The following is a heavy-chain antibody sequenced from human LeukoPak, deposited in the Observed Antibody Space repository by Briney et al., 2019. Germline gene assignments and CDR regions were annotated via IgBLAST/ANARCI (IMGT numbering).Heavy chain of an antibody. J-gene: IGHJ4*02. D-gene: IGHD5-18*01. CDR3: ARDVHWSYGLSNPFDY. Sequence: GGSLRLSCAASGFTFSAYWMSWVRQAPGKGLEWVANIKQDGSEKYYVDSVRGRFTISRDNAKNSLYLQMNSLRAEDTAVYYCARDVHWSYGLSNPFDYWGQGTLVTVSS. CDR2: IKQDGSEK. V-gene: IGHV3-7*01. CDR1: GFTFSAYW.